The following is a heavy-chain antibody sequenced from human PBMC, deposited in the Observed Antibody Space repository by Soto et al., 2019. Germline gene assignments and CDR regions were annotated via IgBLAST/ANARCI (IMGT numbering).Heavy chain of an antibody. V-gene: IGHV3-21*01. D-gene: IGHD6-13*01. Sequence: GGSLRLSCAASGFTFRSFTMDWVRQAPGKGLEWVSTISSNSAYIYYTDALRGRFTISRDNAKNSLHLQMNSLRAEDTAVYYCTRDASRNSSARGWFDPWGPGTLVTVSS. J-gene: IGHJ5*02. CDR3: TRDASRNSSARGWFDP. CDR2: ISSNSAYI. CDR1: GFTFRSFT.